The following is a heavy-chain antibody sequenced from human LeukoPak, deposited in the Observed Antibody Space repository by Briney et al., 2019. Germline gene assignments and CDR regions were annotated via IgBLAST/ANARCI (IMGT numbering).Heavy chain of an antibody. CDR3: ARENSSSWYVNYYYGMDV. V-gene: IGHV4-59*01. Sequence: PSETLSLTCTVSGVSISGYYWSWIRQPPGEGLEWIGYISNSGSTNYNPSLKSRVTISVDTSKNQFSLKLSSVTAADTAVYYCARENSSSWYVNYYYGMDVWGQGTTVTVSS. CDR1: GVSISGYY. J-gene: IGHJ6*02. CDR2: ISNSGST. D-gene: IGHD6-13*01.